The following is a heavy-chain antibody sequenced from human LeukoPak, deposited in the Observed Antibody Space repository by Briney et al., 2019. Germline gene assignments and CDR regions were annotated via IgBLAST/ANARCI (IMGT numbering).Heavy chain of an antibody. J-gene: IGHJ5*02. CDR1: GGTFSSYA. CDR3: ARAYHP. CDR2: INPNSGGT. V-gene: IGHV1-2*02. Sequence: GSSVKVSCKASGGTFSSYAISWVRQAPGQGLEWMGWINPNSGGTNYAQKFQGRVTMTRDTSISTAYMELSRLRSDDTAVYYCARAYHPWGQGTLVTVSS. D-gene: IGHD3-16*01.